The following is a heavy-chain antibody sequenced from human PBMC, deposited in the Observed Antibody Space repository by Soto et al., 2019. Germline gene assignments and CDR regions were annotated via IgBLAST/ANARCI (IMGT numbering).Heavy chain of an antibody. CDR1: GFTVSSNY. CDR3: ARGSGSSWYWLTY. CDR2: IYSGGST. V-gene: IGHV3-53*01. J-gene: IGHJ4*02. D-gene: IGHD6-13*01. Sequence: PGGSLRLPXAASGFTVSSNYMSWVRQAPGKGLEWVSVIYSGGSTYYADSVKGRFTISRDNSKNTLYLQMNSLRAEDTAVYYCARGSGSSWYWLTYWGQGTLVTVSS.